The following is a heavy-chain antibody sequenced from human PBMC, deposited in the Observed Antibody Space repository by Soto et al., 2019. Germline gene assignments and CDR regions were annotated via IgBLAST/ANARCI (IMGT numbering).Heavy chain of an antibody. D-gene: IGHD6-6*01. CDR2: IRSKAHTYAT. Sequence: PGGSLRLSCAASGFTFSYSAIHWVRQASGKGLEWVGRIRSKAHTYATAYVASVKGRFTISRDDSKSMAFLQMNSLKTEDTAVYYCTRVXTIPTRRNSLYYYGMDVWGQGTTVTVSS. CDR1: GFTFSYSA. J-gene: IGHJ6*02. CDR3: TRVXTIPTRRNSLYYYGMDV. V-gene: IGHV3-73*01.